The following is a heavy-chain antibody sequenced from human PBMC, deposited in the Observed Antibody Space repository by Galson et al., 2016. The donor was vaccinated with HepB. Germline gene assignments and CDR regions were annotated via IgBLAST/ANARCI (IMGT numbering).Heavy chain of an antibody. CDR2: ISAYNGNT. CDR3: AREDIVVVPAAGSWWFDP. CDR1: GYTFTSYG. Sequence: SVKVSCKASGYTFTSYGISWVRQAPGQGLEWMGWISAYNGNTNYAQKLQGRVTMTTDTSTSTAYMELRSLRSDETAVYYCAREDIVVVPAAGSWWFDPWGQGTLVTVSS. D-gene: IGHD2-2*01. V-gene: IGHV1-18*01. J-gene: IGHJ5*02.